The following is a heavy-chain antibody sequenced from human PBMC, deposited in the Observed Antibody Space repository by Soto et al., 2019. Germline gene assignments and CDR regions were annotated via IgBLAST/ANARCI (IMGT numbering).Heavy chain of an antibody. J-gene: IGHJ3*02. V-gene: IGHV3-7*01. Sequence: EVQLVESGGGLVQPGGSLRLSCAASGFTFSSYWMSWVRQAPGKGLEWVANIKQDGSEKYYVDAVKGRFTISRDNAKNSLYLQMNSLRAEDTAVYYCARDNGITGTSDAFDIWGQGTMVTVSS. CDR3: ARDNGITGTSDAFDI. D-gene: IGHD1-20*01. CDR1: GFTFSSYW. CDR2: IKQDGSEK.